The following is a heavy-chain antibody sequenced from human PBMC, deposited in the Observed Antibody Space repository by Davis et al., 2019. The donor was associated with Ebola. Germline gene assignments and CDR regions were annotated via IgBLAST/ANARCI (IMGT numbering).Heavy chain of an antibody. CDR3: AMLEGGSTDF. CDR1: GGSISTYY. CDR2: IFHSGIT. Sequence: PSETLSLTCRVSGGSISTYYWSWIRQPPGKGLEWIGNIFHSGITRYNPSLKSRATISVDTSKNQSSLRLNSVTAADTAVYYCAMLEGGSTDFWGQGTLVTVSS. D-gene: IGHD3-3*01. J-gene: IGHJ4*02. V-gene: IGHV4-4*09.